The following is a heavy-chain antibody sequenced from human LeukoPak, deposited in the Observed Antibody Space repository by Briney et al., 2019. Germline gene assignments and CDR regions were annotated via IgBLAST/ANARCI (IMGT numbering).Heavy chain of an antibody. J-gene: IGHJ4*02. V-gene: IGHV3-7*01. D-gene: IGHD6-19*01. CDR2: IKEDGSEQ. CDR3: VRSSGWPGY. CDR1: GFTFSRHW. Sequence: GGSLRLSCTASGFTFSRHWISWVRQTPGKGLEWVANIKEDGSEQYYVDSVKGRFTMSRDNAKNTLYLQMNSLRVEDTAVYYCVRSSGWPGYWGQGTMVTVSS.